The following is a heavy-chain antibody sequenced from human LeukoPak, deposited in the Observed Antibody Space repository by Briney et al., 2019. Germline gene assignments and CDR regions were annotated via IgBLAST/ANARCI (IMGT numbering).Heavy chain of an antibody. D-gene: IGHD3-10*01. CDR3: ARHARQDYYGSEDAFDI. CDR1: GGSISSYY. Sequence: PSETLSLTRTVSGGSISSYYWSWIRQPPGKGLEWIGYIYTSGSTNYNPSLKSRVTISVDTSKNQFSLKLSSVTAADTAVYYCARHARQDYYGSEDAFDIWGQGTMVTVSS. J-gene: IGHJ3*02. V-gene: IGHV4-4*09. CDR2: IYTSGST.